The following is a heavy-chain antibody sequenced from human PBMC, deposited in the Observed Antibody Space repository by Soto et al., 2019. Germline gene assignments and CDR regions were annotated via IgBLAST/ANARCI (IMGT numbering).Heavy chain of an antibody. J-gene: IGHJ6*02. Sequence: QVQLVQSGDEVKNPGASVKVSCKASGSIFVNYGIAWVRQAPGQGLEWMGWISPYTGNTHSASKVQGRLTMTTDTSTSTAYMDLGSLTSDDTAVYYCVMVDNYVTPTPQDVWGQGTTVTVSS. CDR1: GSIFVNYG. D-gene: IGHD3-16*01. CDR3: VMVDNYVTPTPQDV. V-gene: IGHV1-18*01. CDR2: ISPYTGNT.